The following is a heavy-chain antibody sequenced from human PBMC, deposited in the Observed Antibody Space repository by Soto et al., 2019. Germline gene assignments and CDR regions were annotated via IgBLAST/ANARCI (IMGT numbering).Heavy chain of an antibody. J-gene: IGHJ6*02. CDR3: ARDPSYYGMDV. CDR2: INAGNGNT. Sequence: QVQLVQSGAEEKKPGASVKISCKASGYTFTSYAMHWVRQAPGQRLEWMGWINAGNGNTKYSQKFQGRVTITRDTSASTAYMELSSLRSEDTALYYCARDPSYYGMDVWGQGTTVIVSS. CDR1: GYTFTSYA. V-gene: IGHV1-3*05.